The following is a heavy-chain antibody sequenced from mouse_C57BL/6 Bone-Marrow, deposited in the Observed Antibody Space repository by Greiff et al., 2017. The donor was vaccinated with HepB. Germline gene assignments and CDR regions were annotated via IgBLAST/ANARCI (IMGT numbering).Heavy chain of an antibody. D-gene: IGHD1-1*01. CDR3: ARGLYG. CDR2: INPSTGGT. J-gene: IGHJ3*01. Sequence: EVKLMESGPELVKPGASVKISCKASGYSFTGYYMNWVKQSPEKSLEWIGEINPSTGGTTYNQKFKAKATLTVDKSSSTAYMQLKSLTSEDSAVYYCARGLYGWGQGTLVTVSA. CDR1: GYSFTGYY. V-gene: IGHV1-42*01.